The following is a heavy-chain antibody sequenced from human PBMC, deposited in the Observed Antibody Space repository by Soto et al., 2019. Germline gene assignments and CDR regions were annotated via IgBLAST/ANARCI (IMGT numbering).Heavy chain of an antibody. J-gene: IGHJ5*02. V-gene: IGHV1-8*01. Sequence: QVQLVQSGAEVKKPGASVKVSCKASGYTFTSYDINWVRQATRQGLEWMGWRNPNSGNSGYAQKVQGRVTMTRITPINTANMEMSSLRSEDTGVYYCASHNYGGDAGNWSYPCGQGTQVSVSS. CDR2: RNPNSGNS. CDR1: GYTFTSYD. D-gene: IGHD2-21*02. CDR3: ASHNYGGDAGNWSYP.